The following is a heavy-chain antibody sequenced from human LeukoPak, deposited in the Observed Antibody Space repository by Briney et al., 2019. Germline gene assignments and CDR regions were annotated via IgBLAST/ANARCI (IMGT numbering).Heavy chain of an antibody. V-gene: IGHV3-23*01. CDR2: ISGSGGST. J-gene: IGHJ4*02. CDR3: AKGPERGYYYDSSVGPFDY. CDR1: GFTFSSYA. Sequence: GGSLRLSCAASGFTFSSYAMSWVRQAPGKGLEWVSAISGSGGSTHYADSVKGRFTISRDNSKNTLYLQMNSLRAEDTAVYYCAKGPERGYYYDSSVGPFDYWGQGTLVTVSS. D-gene: IGHD3-22*01.